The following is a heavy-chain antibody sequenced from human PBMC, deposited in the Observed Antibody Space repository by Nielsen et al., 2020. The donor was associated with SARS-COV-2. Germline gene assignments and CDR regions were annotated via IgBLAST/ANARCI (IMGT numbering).Heavy chain of an antibody. CDR1: GYTFSTYW. CDR3: SRMSSSWHFYGMDV. CDR2: IDPTDSFT. D-gene: IGHD6-13*01. V-gene: IGHV5-10-1*01. J-gene: IGHJ6*02. Sequence: GESLKISCDASGYTFSTYWIRWVRPMPGKGLEWKGRIDPTDSFTQYSPSFKGHVTISADKTRSIAYLQWSSLEASDSGIYYCSRMSSSWHFYGMDVWGQGTTVSV.